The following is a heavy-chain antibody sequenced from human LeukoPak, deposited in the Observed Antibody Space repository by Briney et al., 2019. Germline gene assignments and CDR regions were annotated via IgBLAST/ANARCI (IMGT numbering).Heavy chain of an antibody. Sequence: PGGSLRLSCAGSGFTFSSYAMSWVRQAPGKGLEWVSTISGSGGAGTYYADSVKGRFTVSRYKSRNTLYLRMNSLRAEDTAVYYCVKDRGGSPFYGMDVWGQGTTVTVSS. CDR1: GFTFSSYA. J-gene: IGHJ6*02. CDR3: VKDRGGSPFYGMDV. V-gene: IGHV3-23*01. CDR2: ISGSGGAGT. D-gene: IGHD1-26*01.